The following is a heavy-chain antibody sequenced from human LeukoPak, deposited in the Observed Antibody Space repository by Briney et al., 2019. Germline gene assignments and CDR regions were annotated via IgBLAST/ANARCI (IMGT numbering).Heavy chain of an antibody. CDR2: LYWDDDK. J-gene: IGHJ4*02. Sequence: SGPTLVKPTQTLTLTCTFSGFSLSTTAMAVGWIRQPPGKALEWLALLYWDDDKRYSPSLKSRLIITKATSKNQMLLTMTNLDPVDTATYYCAHRLSNAYYYDGRGSIFDSWGKGTLVTVSS. D-gene: IGHD3-22*01. CDR1: GFSLSTTAMA. V-gene: IGHV2-5*02. CDR3: AHRLSNAYYYDGRGSIFDS.